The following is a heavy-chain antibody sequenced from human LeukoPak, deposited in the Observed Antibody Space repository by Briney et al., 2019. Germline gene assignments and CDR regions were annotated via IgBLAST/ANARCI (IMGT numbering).Heavy chain of an antibody. J-gene: IGHJ6*02. D-gene: IGHD6-19*01. CDR1: GFSLGCCA. CDR2: ITDSGIYI. CDR3: ARDASGWSRDV. Sequence: KPGGSLRLSCAASGFSLGCCAMSWVRQAPGKGLEWVSSITDSGIYIYYAQSLKGRFTTSRDNAKNSLYLQMNSLRAEDTAVYYCARDASGWSRDVWGQGTTVSVS. V-gene: IGHV3-21*01.